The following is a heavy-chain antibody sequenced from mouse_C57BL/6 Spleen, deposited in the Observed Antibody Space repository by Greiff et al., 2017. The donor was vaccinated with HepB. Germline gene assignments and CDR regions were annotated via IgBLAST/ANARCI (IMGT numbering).Heavy chain of an antibody. CDR1: GFTFSDYY. J-gene: IGHJ4*01. Sequence: EVQLVESEGGLVQPGSSMKLSCTASGFTFSDYYMAWVRQVPEKGLEWVANINYDGSSTYYLDSLKSRFIISRDNAKNILYLQMSSLKSEDTATYYCARGGGKAYYAMDYWGQGTSVTVSS. V-gene: IGHV5-16*01. CDR3: ARGGGKAYYAMDY. CDR2: INYDGSST. D-gene: IGHD1-1*01.